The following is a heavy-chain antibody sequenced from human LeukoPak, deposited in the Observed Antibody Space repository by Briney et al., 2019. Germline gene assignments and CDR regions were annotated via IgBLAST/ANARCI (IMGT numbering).Heavy chain of an antibody. CDR1: GGSFSGYY. Sequence: SETLSLTCAVYGGSFSGYYWNWIRQPPGKGLEWIGEINHSGDTNYSPSLKSRVTISADTPKSQLSLKLNSVTAADTAVYYCARVEKYQVYQLLPYQLFDFWGQGTLITVSS. CDR3: ARVEKYQVYQLLPYQLFDF. D-gene: IGHD2-2*02. CDR2: INHSGDT. J-gene: IGHJ4*02. V-gene: IGHV4-34*01.